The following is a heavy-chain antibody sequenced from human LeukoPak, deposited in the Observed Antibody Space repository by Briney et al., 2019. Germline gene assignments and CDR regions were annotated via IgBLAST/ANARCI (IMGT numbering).Heavy chain of an antibody. CDR2: IYSGGST. D-gene: IGHD5-12*01. Sequence: GGSLRLSCAASGFTVSSNYMSWVRQAPGKGLEWVSVIYSGGSTYYADSVKGRFTISRDNSKNTLYLQMNSLRAEDTAVYHCARGGGYSGYDLFDYWGQGTLVTVSS. V-gene: IGHV3-66*02. J-gene: IGHJ4*02. CDR1: GFTVSSNY. CDR3: ARGGGYSGYDLFDY.